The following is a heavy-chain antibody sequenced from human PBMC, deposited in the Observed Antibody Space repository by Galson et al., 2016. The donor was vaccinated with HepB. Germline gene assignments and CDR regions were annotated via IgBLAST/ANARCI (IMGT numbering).Heavy chain of an antibody. Sequence: SPRLSPAAAGYTFSDFYMTWIRLAPGKGLEWVSYISSSGTHTPYADSARGRFTISRDDAKNFLYLEMNSLRAEDTAVYFCARVFETTAAGTYDYWGQGTLVTVSS. V-gene: IGHV3-11*06. CDR3: ARVFETTAAGTYDY. J-gene: IGHJ4*02. CDR1: GYTFSDFY. CDR2: ISSSGTHT. D-gene: IGHD6-13*01.